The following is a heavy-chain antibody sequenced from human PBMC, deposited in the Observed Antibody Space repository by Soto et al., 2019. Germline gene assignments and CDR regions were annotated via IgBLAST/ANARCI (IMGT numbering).Heavy chain of an antibody. CDR3: ASLVAAPSSFSSYYYGMDV. CDR1: GFTFRSYT. Sequence: GGSLRLSCAASGFTFRSYTMDWVRQAPGKGLEWVSSISSSSSDIYYADSVKGRFTVSRDNAKNSLYLQMNSLRAEDTAVYYCASLVAAPSSFSSYYYGMDVWGQGTTVTVSS. J-gene: IGHJ6*02. V-gene: IGHV3-21*01. CDR2: ISSSSSDI. D-gene: IGHD6-6*01.